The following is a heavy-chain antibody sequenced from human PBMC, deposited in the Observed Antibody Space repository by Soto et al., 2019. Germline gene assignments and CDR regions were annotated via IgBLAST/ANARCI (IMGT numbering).Heavy chain of an antibody. CDR2: IYYSGST. Sequence: SSETLSLICTVSGGSISSGDYYWSWIRQPPGKGLEWIGYIYYSGSTYYNPSLKSRVTISVDTSKNQFSLKLSSVTAADTAVYYCARWVEGDAFDIWGQGTMVTVSS. CDR1: GGSISSGDYY. J-gene: IGHJ3*02. V-gene: IGHV4-30-4*01. CDR3: ARWVEGDAFDI.